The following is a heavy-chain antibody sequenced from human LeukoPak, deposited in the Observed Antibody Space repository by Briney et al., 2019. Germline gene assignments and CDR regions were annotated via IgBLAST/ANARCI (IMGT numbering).Heavy chain of an antibody. CDR2: FGSAGDT. Sequence: GGSLRLSCATSGFPFSAYDMHWVRRAPGKGLEWVSAFGSAGDTYYPGAGKGRFTISRDYAKNSLFLQMNNLIAGDTAVYFCVRGALPGDNWYFDLWGRGTLVTVSS. J-gene: IGHJ2*01. CDR1: GFPFSAYD. CDR3: VRGALPGDNWYFDL. V-gene: IGHV3-13*01.